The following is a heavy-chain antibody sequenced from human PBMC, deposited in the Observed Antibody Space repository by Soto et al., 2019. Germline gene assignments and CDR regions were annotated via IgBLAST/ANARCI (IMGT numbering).Heavy chain of an antibody. J-gene: IGHJ4*02. D-gene: IGHD3-10*01. V-gene: IGHV1-8*01. CDR3: PRCPPEASGV. CDR2: VNPESGNT. Sequence: QVQLVQSGTEVKKPGASVRVSCKASGYTFTSSDINWVRQATGQGLEWMGWVNPESGNTGYAPKFQGKVSKTRNTSLITAHIELNSPGSEDAAVYFCPRCPPEASGVWGQGTLVTVSS. CDR1: GYTFTSSD.